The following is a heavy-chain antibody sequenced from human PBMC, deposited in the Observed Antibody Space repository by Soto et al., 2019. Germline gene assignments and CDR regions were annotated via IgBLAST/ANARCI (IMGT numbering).Heavy chain of an antibody. CDR1: GYTFTSYA. CDR3: AASPSYGANFDY. J-gene: IGHJ4*02. CDR2: INAGNGNT. Sequence: GASVKVSCKASGYTFTSYAMHWVRQAPGQRLEWMGWINAGNGNTKYSQKFQGRVTITRDTSASTAYVELSSLRSEDTAVYYCAASPSYGANFDYWGQGTLVTVSS. D-gene: IGHD4-17*01. V-gene: IGHV1-3*01.